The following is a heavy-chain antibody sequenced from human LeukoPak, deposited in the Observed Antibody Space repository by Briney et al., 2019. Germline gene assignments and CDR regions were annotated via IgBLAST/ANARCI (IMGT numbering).Heavy chain of an antibody. CDR3: ARGRRAMVYYGMDV. D-gene: IGHD5-18*01. V-gene: IGHV4-34*01. Sequence: SETLSLTCAVYGGSFSGYYWSWIRQPPGKGLEWIGEINHSGSTNYNPSLKSRVTISVDTSKNQFSPKLSSVTAADTAVYYCARGRRAMVYYGMDVWGQGTTVTVSS. CDR1: GGSFSGYY. J-gene: IGHJ6*02. CDR2: INHSGST.